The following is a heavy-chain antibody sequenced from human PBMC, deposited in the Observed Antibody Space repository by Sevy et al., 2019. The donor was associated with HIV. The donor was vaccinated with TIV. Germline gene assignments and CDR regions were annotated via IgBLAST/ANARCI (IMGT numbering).Heavy chain of an antibody. V-gene: IGHV3-53*01. J-gene: IGHJ5*02. D-gene: IGHD6-13*01. Sequence: GGSLRLSCAGSGFDVSNNYMSWVRQAPGKGLEWVSIIYSSGTTYYADSVKGRFTISRDKSKNTVYLQMSSLRADDTAFYHCARDYSRRPGWFDPGGQGTLVTVSS. CDR1: GFDVSNNY. CDR3: ARDYSRRPGWFDP. CDR2: IYSSGTT.